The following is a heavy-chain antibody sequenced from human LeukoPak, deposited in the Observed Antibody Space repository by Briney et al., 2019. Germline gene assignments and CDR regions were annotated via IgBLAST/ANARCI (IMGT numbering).Heavy chain of an antibody. V-gene: IGHV5-51*01. Sequence: HGGPRKFSFKGSGYSFTSYWIGWVGQLPGKGLEWMGIIYPGDSDTRNSPSFQAQVTISADKSISTAYLQWSSLKAPDTAMYYCARLEPGDCSSTSCYKGGGYYYYMDVWGKGTTVTVSS. CDR1: GYSFTSYW. CDR3: ARLEPGDCSSTSCYKGGGYYYYMDV. D-gene: IGHD2-2*02. J-gene: IGHJ6*03. CDR2: IYPGDSDT.